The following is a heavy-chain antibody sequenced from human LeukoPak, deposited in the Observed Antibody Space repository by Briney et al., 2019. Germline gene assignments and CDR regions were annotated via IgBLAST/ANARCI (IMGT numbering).Heavy chain of an antibody. J-gene: IGHJ6*02. V-gene: IGHV1-69*13. Sequence: SVRVSCKASGGTFSSYAISWVRQAPGQGLEWMGGIIPIFGTANYAQKFQGRVTITADESTSTAYMELSSLRSEDTAVYYCARDNFWSGEKYYYYGMDVWGQGTTVTVSS. D-gene: IGHD3-3*01. CDR2: IIPIFGTA. CDR1: GGTFSSYA. CDR3: ARDNFWSGEKYYYYGMDV.